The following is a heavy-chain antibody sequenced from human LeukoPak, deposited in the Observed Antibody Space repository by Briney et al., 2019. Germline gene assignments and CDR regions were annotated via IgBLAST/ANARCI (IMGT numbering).Heavy chain of an antibody. V-gene: IGHV3-30*02. D-gene: IGHD6-19*01. CDR2: IVYDKSDE. J-gene: IGHJ3*02. CDR1: GFTFVSYG. CDR3: AKDLIAVAGGFDAFDI. Sequence: GGSLRLSCAVSGFTFVSYGMHWVRQAPGKGLQWVALIVYDKSDEHYADSVRGRFTITRDNPRNTVYLQINSLRPDDTAVYYCAKDLIAVAGGFDAFDIWGQGTMVTVSS.